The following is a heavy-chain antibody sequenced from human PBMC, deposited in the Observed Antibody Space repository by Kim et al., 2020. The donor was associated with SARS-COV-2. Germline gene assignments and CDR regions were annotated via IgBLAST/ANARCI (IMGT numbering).Heavy chain of an antibody. V-gene: IGHV4-31*03. CDR1: GGSVSTGGLY. Sequence: SETLSLTCNVSGGSVSTGGLYWTWIRQHPGKGLGWLGSIYSSGNTFHTPSLKSRTFMSGDPPQNQFSLKVKSVPAADTAFSYCAEGGVATGFVAFWGGG. CDR2: IYSSGNT. CDR3: AEGGVATGFVAF. D-gene: IGHD5-12*01. J-gene: IGHJ4*02.